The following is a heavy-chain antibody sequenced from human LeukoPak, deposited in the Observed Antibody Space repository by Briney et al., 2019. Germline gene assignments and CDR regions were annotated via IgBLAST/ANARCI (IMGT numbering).Heavy chain of an antibody. Sequence: SQTLSLTCTVSGGSISSGDYYWSWIRQPPGKGLEWIGYIYYSGSTYYNPSLKSRVTISVDTSKNQFSLKLSSVTAADTAVYYCARHFYGDYAYWYFDLWGRGTLVTVSS. V-gene: IGHV4-30-4*08. J-gene: IGHJ2*01. CDR1: GGSISSGDYY. D-gene: IGHD4-17*01. CDR2: IYYSGST. CDR3: ARHFYGDYAYWYFDL.